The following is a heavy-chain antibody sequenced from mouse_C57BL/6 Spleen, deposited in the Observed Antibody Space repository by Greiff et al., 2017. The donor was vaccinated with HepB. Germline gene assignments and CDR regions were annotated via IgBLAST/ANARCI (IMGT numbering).Heavy chain of an antibody. D-gene: IGHD1-1*01. V-gene: IGHV5-9*01. Sequence: EVQRVESGGGLVKPGGSLKLSCAASGFTFSSYTMSWVRQTPEKRLEWVATISGGGGNTYYPDSVKGRFTISRDNAKNTLYLQMSSLRSEDTALYYCARHHYGSIFDYWGQGTTLTVSS. CDR2: ISGGGGNT. J-gene: IGHJ2*01. CDR1: GFTFSSYT. CDR3: ARHHYGSIFDY.